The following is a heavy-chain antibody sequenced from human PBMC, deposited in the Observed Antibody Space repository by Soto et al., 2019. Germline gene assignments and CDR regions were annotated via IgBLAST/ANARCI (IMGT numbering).Heavy chain of an antibody. J-gene: IGHJ4*02. CDR2: LYFTGST. Sequence: SETLSLTCSVSGGSVSGGSYYWSWIRQTPTKGLEFIGYLYFTGSTNYNPSLKSRVSISKDTSKNQFSLNLRSVTAADTAVYHCARMSMMTQLDYWGQGTLVTVSS. V-gene: IGHV4-61*01. CDR3: ARMSMMTQLDY. CDR1: GGSVSGGSYY. D-gene: IGHD3-16*01.